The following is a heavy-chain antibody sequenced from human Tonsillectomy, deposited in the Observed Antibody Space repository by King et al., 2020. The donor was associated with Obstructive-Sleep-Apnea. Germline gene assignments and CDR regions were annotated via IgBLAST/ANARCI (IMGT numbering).Heavy chain of an antibody. V-gene: IGHV3-33*01. CDR2: IWYDGSIK. D-gene: IGHD6-13*01. CDR3: ARGHPYSTSWYYFDQ. J-gene: IGHJ4*02. Sequence: VQLVESGGGVVQPGRSLRLSCVGSGFTFRSYDMHWVRQAPGKGLEWVAVIWYDGSIKYYADSVKGRITISRDNSKNTLYLQMNSLRAEDTALYYCARGHPYSTSWYYFDQWGQGTLVTVSS. CDR1: GFTFRSYD.